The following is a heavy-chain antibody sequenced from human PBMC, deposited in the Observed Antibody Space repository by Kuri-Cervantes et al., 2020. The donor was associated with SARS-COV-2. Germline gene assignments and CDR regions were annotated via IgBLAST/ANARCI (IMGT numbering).Heavy chain of an antibody. Sequence: PETLSLTRPVSAGSTSSSRYYWGWIRQPPAKGLEWIGSIYYSGSTYYNPPLKTRVTISVDTSKNQFSLKLSAVTAADTAVYCCARNMLSGGMDTAMVMAVENWFDPWGQGTLVTVSS. CDR3: ARNMLSGGMDTAMVMAVENWFDP. CDR2: IYYSGST. J-gene: IGHJ5*02. CDR1: AGSTSSSRYY. D-gene: IGHD5-18*01. V-gene: IGHV4-39*01.